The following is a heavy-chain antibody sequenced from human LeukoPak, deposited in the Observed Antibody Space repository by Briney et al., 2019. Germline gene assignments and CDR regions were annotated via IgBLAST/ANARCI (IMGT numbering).Heavy chain of an antibody. Sequence: GSLRLSCAASGFTFSSYWMSWVRQAPGKGLEWVANIKQDGSEKYYVDSVKGRFTISRDNAKNSLYLQMNSLRAEDTAVYYCARGGTTYYDFWSGYSKEDYFDYWGQGTLVTVSS. CDR3: ARGGTTYYDFWSGYSKEDYFDY. CDR2: IKQDGSEK. J-gene: IGHJ4*02. V-gene: IGHV3-7*01. CDR1: GFTFSSYW. D-gene: IGHD3-3*01.